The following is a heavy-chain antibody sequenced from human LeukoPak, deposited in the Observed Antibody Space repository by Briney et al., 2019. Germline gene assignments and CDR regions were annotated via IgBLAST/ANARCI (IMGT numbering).Heavy chain of an antibody. CDR1: GGSISSSGYY. D-gene: IGHD5-18*01. V-gene: IGHV4-39*07. CDR3: ARGTAMVSDYFDY. CDR2: IYYSGST. Sequence: TSETLSLTCTVSGGSISSSGYYWGWIRQPPGKGLEWIGSIYYSGSTYYNPSLKSRVTISVNTSKNQFSLKLSSVTAADTAVYYCARGTAMVSDYFDYWGQGTLVTVSS. J-gene: IGHJ4*02.